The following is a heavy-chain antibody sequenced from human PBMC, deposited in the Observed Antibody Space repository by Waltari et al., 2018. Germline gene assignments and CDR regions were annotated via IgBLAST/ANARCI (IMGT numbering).Heavy chain of an antibody. CDR2: IYWNDDK. CDR3: AHRGSCIDAFDI. J-gene: IGHJ3*02. V-gene: IGHV2-5*01. Sequence: QITLKESGPTLVKPTQTLTLTCTFPGFSRSTRGVGVGWIRQPPGKALVWLSLIYWNDDKGYSPSLKSRLTITKDTSKNQVVLTMTNMDPVDTATYYCAHRGSCIDAFDIWGQGTMVTVSS. CDR1: GFSRSTRGVG. D-gene: IGHD6-13*01.